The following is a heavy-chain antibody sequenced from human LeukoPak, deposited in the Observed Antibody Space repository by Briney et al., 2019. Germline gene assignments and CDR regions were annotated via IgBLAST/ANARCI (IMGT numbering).Heavy chain of an antibody. J-gene: IGHJ4*02. Sequence: SETLSLTCAVYGGSFSGYYWSWIRQPPGKGLEWIGETNHSGSTNYNPSLKSRVTISVDTSKNQFSLKLSSVTAADTAVYYCARGPHDYWGQGTLVTVSS. V-gene: IGHV4-34*01. CDR3: ARGPHDY. CDR1: GGSFSGYY. CDR2: TNHSGST.